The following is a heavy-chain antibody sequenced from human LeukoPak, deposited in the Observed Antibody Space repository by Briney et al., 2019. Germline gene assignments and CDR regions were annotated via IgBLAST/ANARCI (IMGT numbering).Heavy chain of an antibody. CDR2: ISSSSSYI. CDR1: GFTFSSYS. J-gene: IGHJ3*02. V-gene: IGHV3-21*01. D-gene: IGHD2-15*01. Sequence: GGSLRLSCAASGFTFSSYSMNWVRQAPGKGLEWVSSISSSSSYIYYADSVKGRFTISRDNAKNSLYLQMNSLRAEDTAVYYCAGDPPNDSGVGFDMWGQGTMVTVSS. CDR3: AGDPPNDSGVGFDM.